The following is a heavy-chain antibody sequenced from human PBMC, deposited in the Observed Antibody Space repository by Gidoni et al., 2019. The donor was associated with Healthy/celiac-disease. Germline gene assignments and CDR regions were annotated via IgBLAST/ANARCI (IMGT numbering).Heavy chain of an antibody. D-gene: IGHD3-22*01. J-gene: IGHJ4*02. CDR3: ARDAQMYYYDSSGYYHQDFGY. CDR2: IIPIFGTA. CDR1: GGSFSSYA. Sequence: QVQLVQSGAEVKKPGSSVKVSCQASGGSFSSYAIRRVRQAPGHGLEWMGGIIPIFGTANYAQKFQGRVTITADESTSTAYMELSSLRSEDTAVYYCARDAQMYYYDSSGYYHQDFGYWGQGTLVTVSS. V-gene: IGHV1-69*01.